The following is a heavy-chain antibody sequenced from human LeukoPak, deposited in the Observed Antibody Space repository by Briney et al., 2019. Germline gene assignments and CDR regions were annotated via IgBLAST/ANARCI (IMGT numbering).Heavy chain of an antibody. Sequence: GGSLRLSCAASGFTFSDYYMTWIRQAPGKGLEWVSYIGSSGTTIYYADSVKGRFTVSRDNAKNSLYLQMNSLRAEDTAVYYCAGIRDWFDPWGQGTLVTVSS. CDR3: AGIRDWFDP. CDR1: GFTFSDYY. V-gene: IGHV3-11*01. CDR2: IGSSGTTI. J-gene: IGHJ5*02.